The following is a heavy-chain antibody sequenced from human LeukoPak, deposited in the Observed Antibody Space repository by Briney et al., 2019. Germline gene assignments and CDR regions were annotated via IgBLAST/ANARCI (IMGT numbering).Heavy chain of an antibody. CDR1: GYTFTSDG. D-gene: IGHD3-22*01. V-gene: IGHV1-18*01. CDR3: ARSIVVVRAGDAFDI. Sequence: EDSVKVSCKASGYTFTSDGISWVRQAPGQGLEWVGWICAYNGNTNCAQKLQGRVTMTTDTSMSTAYMELRSLRAEHTAVYYCARSIVVVRAGDAFDIWGQGTMVTVSS. J-gene: IGHJ3*02. CDR2: ICAYNGNT.